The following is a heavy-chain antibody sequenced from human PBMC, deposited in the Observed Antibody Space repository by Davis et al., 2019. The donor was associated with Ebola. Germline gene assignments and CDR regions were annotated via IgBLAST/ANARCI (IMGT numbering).Heavy chain of an antibody. Sequence: KVSCKGSGYSFTSYWIGWVRQMPGKGLEWMGIIYPGDSDTRYSPSFQGQVPFSADKSISTAYLQWSSLKASDTAMYYCARLLEMASTFDIWGQGTMVTVSS. V-gene: IGHV5-51*01. CDR2: IYPGDSDT. D-gene: IGHD5-24*01. CDR3: ARLLEMASTFDI. J-gene: IGHJ3*02. CDR1: GYSFTSYW.